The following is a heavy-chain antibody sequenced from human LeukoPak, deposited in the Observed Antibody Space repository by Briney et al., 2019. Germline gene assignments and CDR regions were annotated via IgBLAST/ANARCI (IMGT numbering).Heavy chain of an antibody. CDR3: AKSNGYGLVDI. CDR1: GGSINTYY. CDR2: IYYSGST. J-gene: IGHJ3*02. V-gene: IGHV4-59*12. Sequence: SETLSLTCTVSGGSINTYYWSWIRQPPGKGLEWIGYIYYSGSTSYNPSLKSRVTISLDTSRNQFSLKLNSVTAADTAVYYCAKSNGYGLVDIWGQGTMVTVSS. D-gene: IGHD3-10*01.